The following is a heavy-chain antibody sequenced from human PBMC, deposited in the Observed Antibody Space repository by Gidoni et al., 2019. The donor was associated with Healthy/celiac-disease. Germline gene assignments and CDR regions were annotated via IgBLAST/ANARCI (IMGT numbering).Heavy chain of an antibody. CDR1: GYTFTGYY. CDR3: ARDLAEYQLLRVYYYYYGMDV. J-gene: IGHJ6*02. Sequence: QVQLVQSGAEVKKPGASVNVSCKASGYTFTGYYLHWVRHAPGQGREWMGWINPNSGGTNYAQKFQGRVTMTRDTSISTAYMELSRLRSDDTAVYYCARDLAEYQLLRVYYYYYGMDVWGQGTTVTVSS. CDR2: INPNSGGT. D-gene: IGHD2-2*01. V-gene: IGHV1-2*02.